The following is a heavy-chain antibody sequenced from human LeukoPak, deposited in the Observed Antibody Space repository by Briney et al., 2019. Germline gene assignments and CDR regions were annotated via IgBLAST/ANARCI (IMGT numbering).Heavy chain of an antibody. J-gene: IGHJ3*02. CDR1: GYTFTGYF. D-gene: IGHD3-10*01. Sequence: ASVKVSCKASGYTFTGYFIHCVRQPPGQGLEWMGWINPNSGDTNYTQKFQGRVTMTRDTSISTAYMELSRLRSDDTAVYYCATPGRFGDNVFHIWGQGTMVTVSS. CDR2: INPNSGDT. CDR3: ATPGRFGDNVFHI. V-gene: IGHV1-2*02.